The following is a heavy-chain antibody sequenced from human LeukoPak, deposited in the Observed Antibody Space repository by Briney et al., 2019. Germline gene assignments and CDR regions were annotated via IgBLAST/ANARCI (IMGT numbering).Heavy chain of an antibody. J-gene: IGHJ4*02. CDR2: ISTNTGNP. V-gene: IGHV7-4-1*02. CDR1: GYAFTTYA. CDR3: ATTLSGSYYMY. Sequence: GASVKVSCKASGYAFTTYAINWVRQAPGQGLEWMGWISTNTGNPTYAQGFTGRFVFSLDTSVNTAYLQISSLKAEDTALYYCATTLSGSYYMYWGQGTLVTVSS. D-gene: IGHD1-26*01.